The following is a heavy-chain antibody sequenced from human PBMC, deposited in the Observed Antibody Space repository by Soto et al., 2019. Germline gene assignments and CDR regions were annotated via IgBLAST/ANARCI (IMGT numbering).Heavy chain of an antibody. J-gene: IGHJ6*02. Sequence: PGGSLRLSCAASGFTFSSYGMHWVRQAPGKGLEWVAVISYDGSNKYYADYVKGRFTISRDNSKNTLYLQMNSLRAEDMAVYYCAKDGYCSSTSCYVYYYYYGMYVWCQGTTVTVSS. CDR3: AKDGYCSSTSCYVYYYYYGMYV. D-gene: IGHD2-2*03. CDR2: ISYDGSNK. V-gene: IGHV3-30*18. CDR1: GFTFSSYG.